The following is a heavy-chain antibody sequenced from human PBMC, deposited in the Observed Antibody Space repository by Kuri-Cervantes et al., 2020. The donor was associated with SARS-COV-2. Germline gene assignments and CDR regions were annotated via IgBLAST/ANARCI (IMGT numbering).Heavy chain of an antibody. CDR2: IYTSGGT. CDR3: ARARRITIFGVVIKGRSDFDY. J-gene: IGHJ4*02. CDR1: GGSISSYY. V-gene: IGHV4-4*07. Sequence: SETLSLTCTVPGGSISSYYWSWIRQPAGKGLEWIGRIYTSGGTNYNPSLKSRVTMSVDTSKNQFSLKLSSVTAADTAVYYCARARRITIFGVVIKGRSDFDYWGQGTLVTVSS. D-gene: IGHD3-3*01.